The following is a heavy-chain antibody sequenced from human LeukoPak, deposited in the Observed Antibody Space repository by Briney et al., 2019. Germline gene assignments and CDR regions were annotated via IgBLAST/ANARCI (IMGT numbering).Heavy chain of an antibody. Sequence: ASVKVSCKASGYTFTSYAMNWVRQAPGQGLEWMGLINPSGSSTLYAQKFQGRVTMSRDMSTTTDYMELSSLRSEDTAVYYCVRDNSVGDIAWWFDPWGQGTLVTVSS. V-gene: IGHV1-46*01. CDR1: GYTFTSYA. CDR3: VRDNSVGDIAWWFDP. CDR2: INPSGSST. J-gene: IGHJ5*02. D-gene: IGHD3-16*02.